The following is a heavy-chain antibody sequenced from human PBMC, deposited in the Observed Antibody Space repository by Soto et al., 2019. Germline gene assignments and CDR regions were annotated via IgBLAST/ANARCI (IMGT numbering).Heavy chain of an antibody. CDR1: GYTFTSYD. CDR3: ARSRLGAGKGRSRWFDP. Sequence: QVQLVQSGAEVKKPGASVKVSCKASGYTFTSYDINWVRQATGQGLEWMGWMNPNSGNTGYAQKFQGRVTMTRNTYISTAYMELSSLRSEDTAVYYCARSRLGAGKGRSRWFDPWGQGTLVTVSS. J-gene: IGHJ5*02. V-gene: IGHV1-8*01. D-gene: IGHD6-19*01. CDR2: MNPNSGNT.